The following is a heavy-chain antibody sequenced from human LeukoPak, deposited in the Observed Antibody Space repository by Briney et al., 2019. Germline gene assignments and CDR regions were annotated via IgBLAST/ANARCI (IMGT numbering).Heavy chain of an antibody. D-gene: IGHD3-10*01. V-gene: IGHV1-8*01. CDR1: GYTFTSYD. J-gene: IGHJ5*02. CDR2: MNPNSGNT. CDR3: ARAPYYYDSRKYYVDP. Sequence: GASVKVSCKASGYTFTSYDINWVRQATGQGLEWMGWMNPNSGNTGYAQKFQGRVTMTRNTSISTAYMELSSLRSEDTAVYYCARAPYYYDSRKYYVDPWGQGTLVTVSS.